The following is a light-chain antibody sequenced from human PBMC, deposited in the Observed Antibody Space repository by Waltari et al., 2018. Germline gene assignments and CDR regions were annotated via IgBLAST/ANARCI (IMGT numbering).Light chain of an antibody. J-gene: IGLJ3*02. CDR1: SGHSSNV. CDR3: QTGGHGTWV. CDR2: VNSDGSP. V-gene: IGLV4-69*02. Sequence: QLALPQSPSASASLGASVKLTCTLNSGHSSNVVAWLQQQPEKGPRYLMKVNSDGSPSKGDDIPDRFSGSGSGAERYLTISSLQSEDEADYYCQTGGHGTWVFGGGTKLTVL.